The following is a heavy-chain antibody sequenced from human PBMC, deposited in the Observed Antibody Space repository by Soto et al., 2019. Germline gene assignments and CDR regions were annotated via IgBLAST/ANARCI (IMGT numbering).Heavy chain of an antibody. CDR1: GVTFSNYG. J-gene: IGHJ3*02. D-gene: IGHD2-2*01. CDR3: ARLYCSSPSCYSVGAFEI. CDR2: ILFDGSDK. Sequence: XGSLKLSCTASGVTFSNYGMHWVRQAPGKGLEWVALILFDGSDKYYADSVKGRFTMSRDNSKNTVYLQMNSLRAEDTAMYYCARLYCSSPSCYSVGAFEIRGHGAMVTVSS. V-gene: IGHV3-33*01.